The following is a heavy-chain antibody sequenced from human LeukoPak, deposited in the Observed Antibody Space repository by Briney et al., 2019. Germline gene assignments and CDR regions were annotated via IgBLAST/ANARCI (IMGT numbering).Heavy chain of an antibody. V-gene: IGHV1-69*05. J-gene: IGHJ6*03. CDR1: GGTFTSYA. CDR3: ARDRDCSSTSCYPTEDYYYYMDV. CDR2: IIPIFGTS. Sequence: SVKVSCKASGGTFTSYAISWVRQAPGQGLEWMGGIIPIFGTSNYAQKFQGRVTITTDESTSTAYMELSSLRSEDTAVYYCARDRDCSSTSCYPTEDYYYYMDVWGKGTTVTVSS. D-gene: IGHD2-2*01.